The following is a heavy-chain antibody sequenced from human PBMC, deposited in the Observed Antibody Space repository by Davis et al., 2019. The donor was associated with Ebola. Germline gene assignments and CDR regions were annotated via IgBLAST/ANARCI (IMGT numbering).Heavy chain of an antibody. CDR2: MNPNSGNT. CDR3: ATALRITMVQGVRYYYGMDV. Sequence: ASVKVSCKASGYTFTSYDINWVRQATGQGLEWMGWMNPNSGNTGYAQKFQGRVTMTEDTSTDTAYMELSSLRSEDTAVYYCATALRITMVQGVRYYYGMDVWGQGTTVTVSS. J-gene: IGHJ6*02. D-gene: IGHD3-10*01. CDR1: GYTFTSYD. V-gene: IGHV1-8*01.